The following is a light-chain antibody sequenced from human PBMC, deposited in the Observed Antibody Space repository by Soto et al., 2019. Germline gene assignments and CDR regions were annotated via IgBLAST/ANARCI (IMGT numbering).Light chain of an antibody. Sequence: DIQMTQSPSSLSASVGDRVTITCQASQDISNYLNWYQQKPGKAPKLLIYDASNLETGAPSRFSGGGSGTDFTFTISSLQPEDIATYYCQQCDKLPLTFGGGTKVDIK. CDR2: DAS. CDR3: QQCDKLPLT. J-gene: IGKJ4*01. CDR1: QDISNY. V-gene: IGKV1-33*01.